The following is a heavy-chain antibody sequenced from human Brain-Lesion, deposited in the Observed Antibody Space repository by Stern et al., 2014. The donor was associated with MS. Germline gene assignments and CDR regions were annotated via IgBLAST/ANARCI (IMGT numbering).Heavy chain of an antibody. V-gene: IGHV3-7*01. CDR2: IKEDGTEK. CDR1: GFTFGNYW. J-gene: IGHJ6*02. D-gene: IGHD3-3*01. CDR3: ASVYNTIYGIVTQRGSGMDV. Sequence: EVQLLESGGGLVQPGGSLTISCTAAGFTFGNYWMTWVRQAPGKGLEWVANIKEDGTEKNYVDSVKGRFTISRDNARNSLYLQMNSLRVEDTALYYCASVYNTIYGIVTQRGSGMDVWGQGTTVIVSS.